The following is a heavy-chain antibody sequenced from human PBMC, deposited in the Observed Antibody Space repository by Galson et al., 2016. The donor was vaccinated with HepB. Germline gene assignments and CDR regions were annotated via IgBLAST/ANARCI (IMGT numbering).Heavy chain of an antibody. CDR3: VRHNDLRFLEYLPGHFDY. D-gene: IGHD3-3*01. CDR1: GYPFSDYY. Sequence: SVKVSCKASGYPFSDYYMHWVRQAPGQGLEWMGWINPDSGGTNYVQKFQGRVTMTRDTSISTHYLELRTLRSNDTAVYYCVRHNDLRFLEYLPGHFDYWGQGTLVAVST. CDR2: INPDSGGT. J-gene: IGHJ4*02. V-gene: IGHV1-2*02.